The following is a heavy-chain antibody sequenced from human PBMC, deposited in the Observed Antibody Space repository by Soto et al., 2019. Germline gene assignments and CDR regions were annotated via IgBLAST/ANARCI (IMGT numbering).Heavy chain of an antibody. CDR2: IIPIFGTA. J-gene: IGHJ4*02. CDR1: GGTFSSYA. V-gene: IGHV1-69*13. Sequence: ASVKVSCKASGGTFSSYAISWVRQAPGQGLEWMGGIIPIFGTANYAQKFQGRVTITADESTSTAYMELSSLRSDDTAVYYCARGIGVREVDYWGQGTLVTVSS. CDR3: ARGIGVREVDY. D-gene: IGHD2-15*01.